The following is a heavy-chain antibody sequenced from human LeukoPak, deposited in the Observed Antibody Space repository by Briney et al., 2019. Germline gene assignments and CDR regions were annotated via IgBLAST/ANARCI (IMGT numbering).Heavy chain of an antibody. Sequence: GASVKVSCKTSGYTFTSYYMHWVRQAPGQGLEWMGWVNPTSGGTNYARKFQGRVTMTSDTSTSTVYMELYSLRSEDTAVYYCARQGAGYTYGYDWFDPWGQGTLVTVSS. CDR2: VNPTSGGT. CDR3: ARQGAGYTYGYDWFDP. CDR1: GYTFTSYY. D-gene: IGHD5-18*01. J-gene: IGHJ5*02. V-gene: IGHV1-2*02.